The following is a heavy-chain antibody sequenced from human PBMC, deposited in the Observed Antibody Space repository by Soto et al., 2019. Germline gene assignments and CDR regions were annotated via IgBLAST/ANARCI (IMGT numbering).Heavy chain of an antibody. CDR3: ARYSGYYYYYYYYYMDV. D-gene: IGHD6-25*01. V-gene: IGHV4-34*01. CDR2: INHSGST. J-gene: IGHJ6*03. CDR1: GGSFSGYY. Sequence: SETLSLTCAVYGGSFSGYYWSWIRQPPGKGLEWIGEINHSGSTNYNPSLKSRVTISVDTSKNQFSLKLSSVTAADTAVYYCARYSGYYYYYYYYYMDVWGKGTTVTVSS.